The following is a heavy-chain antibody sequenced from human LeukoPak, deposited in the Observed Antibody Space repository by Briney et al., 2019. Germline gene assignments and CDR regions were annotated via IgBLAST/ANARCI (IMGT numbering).Heavy chain of an antibody. CDR2: VGGDEKA. CDR3: AKDLSWWVTADY. Sequence: RPGGSLRLSCAASGFPFSGNAMSWVRQAPGRGLEWVSGVGGDEKAHYADFVRGRFTIYRDNSKKTVYLQMNSLTVEDTAVYYCAKDLSWWVTADYWGQGVLVTVSS. V-gene: IGHV3-23*01. D-gene: IGHD2-21*02. J-gene: IGHJ4*02. CDR1: GFPFSGNA.